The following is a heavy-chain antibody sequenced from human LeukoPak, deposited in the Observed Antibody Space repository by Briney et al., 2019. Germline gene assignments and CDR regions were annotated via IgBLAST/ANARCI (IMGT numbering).Heavy chain of an antibody. J-gene: IGHJ4*02. CDR2: ISNSGGRT. D-gene: IGHD5-12*01. CDR3: AKSYNGYESKPDY. Sequence: GGSLRLSCAASGFTFSSYAMSWVRQAPGKGLEWVSSISNSGGRTFYTDSVKGRFTISRDNSKITLYLQMNSLRAEDTAVYYCAKSYNGYESKPDYWGQGTLVTVS. V-gene: IGHV3-23*01. CDR1: GFTFSSYA.